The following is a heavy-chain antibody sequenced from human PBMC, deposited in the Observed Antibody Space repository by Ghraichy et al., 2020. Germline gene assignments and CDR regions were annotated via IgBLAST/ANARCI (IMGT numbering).Heavy chain of an antibody. Sequence: SETLSLTCAVYGGSFSGYYWSWIRQPPGKGLEWIGEINHSGSTNYNPSLKSRVTISVDTSKNQFSLKLSSVTAADTAVYYCARRVGYCSSTSCYLNPSAFDIWGQGTMVTVSS. CDR2: INHSGST. V-gene: IGHV4-34*01. J-gene: IGHJ3*02. D-gene: IGHD2-2*01. CDR3: ARRVGYCSSTSCYLNPSAFDI. CDR1: GGSFSGYY.